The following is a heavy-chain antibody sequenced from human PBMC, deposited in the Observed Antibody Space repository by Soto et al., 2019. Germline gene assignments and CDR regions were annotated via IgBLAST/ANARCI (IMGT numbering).Heavy chain of an antibody. CDR1: GFTVSSNY. V-gene: IGHV3-66*01. D-gene: IGHD6-13*01. CDR2: IYSGGST. CDR3: ARDPGIAAAGTDY. J-gene: IGHJ4*02. Sequence: GGSLRLSCAASGFTVSSNYMSWVRQAPGKGLEWVSVIYSGGSTYYADSVKGRFTISRDNSKNTLYLQMNSLRAEDTAVYYCARDPGIAAAGTDYWGQGTLVTVSS.